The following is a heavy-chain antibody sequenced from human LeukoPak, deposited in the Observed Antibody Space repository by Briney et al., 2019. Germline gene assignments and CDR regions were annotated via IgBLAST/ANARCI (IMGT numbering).Heavy chain of an antibody. D-gene: IGHD6-13*01. V-gene: IGHV3-23*01. Sequence: PGGSLRLSCAVSGFTSSYYAMSWVRQAPGEGLEWVSGISDSGGDTYYADSVKGRFTISRDNSKDTLFLQMNSLRADDTAVYYCAKLKGAAALLGFDIWGQGTTVAVSS. CDR3: AKLKGAAALLGFDI. CDR1: GFTSSYYA. J-gene: IGHJ3*02. CDR2: ISDSGGDT.